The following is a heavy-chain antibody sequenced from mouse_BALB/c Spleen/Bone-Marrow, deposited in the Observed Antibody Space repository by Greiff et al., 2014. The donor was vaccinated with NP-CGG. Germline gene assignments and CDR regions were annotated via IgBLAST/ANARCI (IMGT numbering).Heavy chain of an antibody. CDR3: ARYYYGSSYFAY. CDR1: GFNIKDTY. V-gene: IGHV14-3*02. J-gene: IGHJ3*01. D-gene: IGHD1-1*01. CDR2: IDPANGNT. Sequence: EVKLQESGAELVKPGASVKLSCTASGFNIKDTYMHWVKQRPEQGLEWIGRIDPANGNTKYDPKFQGKATITADTSSNTAYLQLSSLTSEDTAVYYCARYYYGSSYFAYWGQGTLVTVSA.